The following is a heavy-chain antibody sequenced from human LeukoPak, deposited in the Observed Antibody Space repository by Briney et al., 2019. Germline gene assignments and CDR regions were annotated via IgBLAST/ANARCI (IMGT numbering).Heavy chain of an antibody. D-gene: IGHD3-10*01. CDR1: GYTFTGYD. Sequence: ASVKVSCKASGYTFTGYDISWVRQAPGQGLEWMGWITTYNGNTNFAQKFQGRVTMTTDTITSTAYMELRSLRSDDTAVYYCASHGSGSYYFDYWGQGTLVTVSS. J-gene: IGHJ4*02. CDR3: ASHGSGSYYFDY. CDR2: ITTYNGNT. V-gene: IGHV1-18*01.